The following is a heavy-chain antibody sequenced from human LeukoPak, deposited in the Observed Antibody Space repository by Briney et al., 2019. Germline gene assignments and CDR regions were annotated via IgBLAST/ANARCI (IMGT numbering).Heavy chain of an antibody. CDR2: IKYDGSET. CDR3: ARAFGEYDTPRGSGPPFWY. V-gene: IGHV3-7*01. CDR1: GFTFRSYW. Sequence: PSGGSLRLSCAASGFTFRSYWMNWVRQAPGKGLEWVANIKYDGSETYYVDSVKGRFTISRDNAKNSLYLHMNSLRAADTAVYYCARAFGEYDTPRGSGPPFWYWGQGALVAVSS. J-gene: IGHJ4*02. D-gene: IGHD3-10*01.